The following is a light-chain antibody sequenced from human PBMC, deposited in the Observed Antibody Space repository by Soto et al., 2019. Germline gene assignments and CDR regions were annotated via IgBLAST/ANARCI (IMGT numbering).Light chain of an antibody. CDR2: EVN. J-gene: IGLJ2*01. CDR1: FRDVGGYKF. V-gene: IGLV2-8*01. Sequence: QSALTQPPSASVSPGKSVTIACTGTFRDVGGYKFVSWYQQHQGKVPKLMIYEVNKRPSGVPDRYSGSKSGNTASLTVSGLQAEDEADYYCSSYEGSNNLLFGGGTKVTVL. CDR3: SSYEGSNNLL.